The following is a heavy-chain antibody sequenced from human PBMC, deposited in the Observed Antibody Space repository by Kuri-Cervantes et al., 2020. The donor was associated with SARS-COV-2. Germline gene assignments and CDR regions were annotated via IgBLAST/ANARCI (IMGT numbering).Heavy chain of an antibody. CDR1: GGSISSGGYS. D-gene: IGHD2-2*01. CDR3: AREVVYYYYHMGV. J-gene: IGHJ6*03. Sequence: SQTLSLTCAVSGGSISSGGYSWSWIRQPPGKGLEWIGYIYYSGSTYYNPSLKSRVTISVDTSKNQFSLKLSSVTAADTAVYYCAREVVYYYYHMGVWGKGTTVTVSS. CDR2: IYYSGST. V-gene: IGHV4-30-4*07.